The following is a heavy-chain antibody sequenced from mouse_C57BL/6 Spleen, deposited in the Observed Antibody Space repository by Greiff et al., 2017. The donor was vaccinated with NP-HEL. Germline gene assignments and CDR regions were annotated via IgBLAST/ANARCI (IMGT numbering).Heavy chain of an antibody. CDR2: ISSGSSTI. CDR1: GFTFSDYG. CDR3: ARRYYDYDGDY. J-gene: IGHJ2*01. D-gene: IGHD2-4*01. Sequence: EVKLQESGGGLVKPGGSLKLSCAASGFTFSDYGMHWVRQAPEKGLEWVAYISSGSSTIYYADTVKGRFTISRDNAKNTLFLQMTSLRSEDTAMYYCARRYYDYDGDYWGQGTTLTVSS. V-gene: IGHV5-17*01.